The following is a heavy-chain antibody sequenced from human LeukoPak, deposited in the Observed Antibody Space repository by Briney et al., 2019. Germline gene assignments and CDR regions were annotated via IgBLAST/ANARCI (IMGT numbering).Heavy chain of an antibody. Sequence: ASVKVSCKASGYTFTSYGISWVRQAPGQGLEWLGWISAYNGNTNYAQKLQGRVTMTTDTSTSTACMELRSLRSDDTAVYYCAIPLGATEYYYGMDVWGQGTTVTVSS. V-gene: IGHV1-18*01. CDR3: AIPLGATEYYYGMDV. D-gene: IGHD1-26*01. CDR2: ISAYNGNT. J-gene: IGHJ6*02. CDR1: GYTFTSYG.